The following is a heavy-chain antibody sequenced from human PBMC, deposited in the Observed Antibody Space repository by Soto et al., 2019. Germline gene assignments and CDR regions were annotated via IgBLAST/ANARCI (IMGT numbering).Heavy chain of an antibody. J-gene: IGHJ4*02. V-gene: IGHV3-21*01. CDR3: ARDGPSVSNYFDY. Sequence: GGSLRLSCAASGFIFRNSNMNWVRQAPGKGLEWVASSSSSSSYIYYADSVEGRFTVSRDNAKSSLYLQMNSLRAEDTAVYYCARDGPSVSNYFDYWGQGTLVTVSS. D-gene: IGHD4-4*01. CDR2: SSSSSSYI. CDR1: GFIFRNSN.